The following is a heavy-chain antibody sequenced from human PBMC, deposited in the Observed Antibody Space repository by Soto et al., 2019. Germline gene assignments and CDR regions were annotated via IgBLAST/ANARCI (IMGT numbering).Heavy chain of an antibody. V-gene: IGHV3-33*01. D-gene: IGHD6-19*01. CDR3: ARDLVHGAGTVGY. CDR1: GFTFSSYG. CDR2: IWYGGSNK. J-gene: IGHJ4*02. Sequence: GGSLRLSCAASGFTFSSYGMHWVRQAPGKGLEWVAVIWYGGSNKYYADSVKGRFTISRDNSKNTLYLQMNSLRAEDTAVYYCARDLVHGAGTVGYWGQGTLVTVSS.